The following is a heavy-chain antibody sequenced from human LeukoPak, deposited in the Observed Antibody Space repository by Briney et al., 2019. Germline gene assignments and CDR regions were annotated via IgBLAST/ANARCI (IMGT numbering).Heavy chain of an antibody. CDR3: ARGPGTVGLSP. V-gene: IGHV4-34*01. Sequence: SETLSLTCTVSGGSFTKYYWSWTRQTPEKGLEWIGQINHSGDTSYNPSLRSRITLSVDRSKNQFSLKVTSVTAADTGVYYCARGPGTVGLSPWGQGTLVTVSS. J-gene: IGHJ5*02. D-gene: IGHD1/OR15-1a*01. CDR1: GGSFTKYY. CDR2: INHSGDT.